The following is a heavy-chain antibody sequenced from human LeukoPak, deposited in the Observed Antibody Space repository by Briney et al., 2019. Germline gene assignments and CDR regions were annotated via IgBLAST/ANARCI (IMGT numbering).Heavy chain of an antibody. CDR3: AKTGNWEMATITYFDY. Sequence: GGSLRLSCAASGCTFSSYAMSWVRQAPGKGLEWVSAISGSGGSTYYADSVKGRFTISRDNSKNTLYLQMNSLRAEDTAVYYCAKTGNWEMATITYFDYWGQGTLVTVSS. J-gene: IGHJ4*02. CDR1: GCTFSSYA. V-gene: IGHV3-23*01. D-gene: IGHD5-24*01. CDR2: ISGSGGST.